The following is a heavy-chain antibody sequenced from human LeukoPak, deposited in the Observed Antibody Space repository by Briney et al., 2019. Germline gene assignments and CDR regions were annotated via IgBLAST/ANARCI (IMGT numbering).Heavy chain of an antibody. CDR1: GFTFSDYY. D-gene: IGHD3-3*01. Sequence: PGGSLRLSCAASGFTFSDYYMSWIRQAPGKGLEWVSYISSSGSTIYYADSVKGRFTISRDNAKNSLYLQMNSLRAEDTAVYYCARVDDFWSGDPYYFDYWGQGTLVTVSS. V-gene: IGHV3-11*01. J-gene: IGHJ4*02. CDR2: ISSSGSTI. CDR3: ARVDDFWSGDPYYFDY.